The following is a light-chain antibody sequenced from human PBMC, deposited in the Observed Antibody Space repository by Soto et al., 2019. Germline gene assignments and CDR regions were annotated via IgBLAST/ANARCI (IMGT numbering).Light chain of an antibody. CDR3: LQYDSYSWT. CDR2: DAS. Sequence: DLQMTQSPSSLSTSVGDRVTITCRASQSISKYLNWYQQKPGKAPKLLIYDASSLESGVPSRFSGSGSGTEFTLTISSLQTDDFASYYCLQYDSYSWTFGQGTKVDIK. CDR1: QSISKY. V-gene: IGKV1-5*01. J-gene: IGKJ1*01.